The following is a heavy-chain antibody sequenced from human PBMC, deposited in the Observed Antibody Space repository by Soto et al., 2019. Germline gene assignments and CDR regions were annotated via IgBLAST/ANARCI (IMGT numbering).Heavy chain of an antibody. Sequence: QVQLVQSGAEVKKPGASVKVSCKASGYIFVNYGIAWVRQAPGQGLEWMGWISPYTGNTHSASKVQGRLTMTTDTSTSTANMDLGSLASDETAMYYCVMVANYVTPTPQDVWGQGTTVTVSS. J-gene: IGHJ6*02. D-gene: IGHD3-16*01. V-gene: IGHV1-18*01. CDR3: VMVANYVTPTPQDV. CDR1: GYIFVNYG. CDR2: ISPYTGNT.